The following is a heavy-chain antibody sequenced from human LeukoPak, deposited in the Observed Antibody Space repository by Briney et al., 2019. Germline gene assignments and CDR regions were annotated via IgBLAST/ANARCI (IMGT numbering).Heavy chain of an antibody. J-gene: IGHJ4*02. Sequence: ASVKVSCKASGYTVPSYGISWVRQAPGQGLEWLGWINVHKGNTEYAQKVQDRVTITTDTSTTTAYMEVRDLTSDDTAVYYCARGGTVTPVDYWGQGTLVTVSS. V-gene: IGHV1-18*01. CDR1: GYTVPSYG. CDR2: INVHKGNT. CDR3: ARGGTVTPVDY. D-gene: IGHD4-17*01.